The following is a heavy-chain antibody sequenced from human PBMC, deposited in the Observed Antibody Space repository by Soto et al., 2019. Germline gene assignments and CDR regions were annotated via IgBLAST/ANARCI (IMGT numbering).Heavy chain of an antibody. D-gene: IGHD1-26*01. CDR2: ISGSGFKK. Sequence: PGVSLRLSCAASGFIFENFGMSWVRQAPGKGLEWISSISGSGFKKYYADSVKGRFTISRDNSKNTVYLELNNLSAEDTAVYHCAKNQGVELVPLATVDWFDPWGQGSVVTVSS. J-gene: IGHJ5*02. CDR1: GFIFENFG. V-gene: IGHV3-23*01. CDR3: AKNQGVELVPLATVDWFDP.